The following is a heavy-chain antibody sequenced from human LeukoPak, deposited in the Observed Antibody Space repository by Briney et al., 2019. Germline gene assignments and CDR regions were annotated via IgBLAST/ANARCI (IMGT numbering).Heavy chain of an antibody. CDR2: INSDGSST. V-gene: IGHV3-74*01. D-gene: IGHD6-19*01. CDR1: GFTFSSYW. J-gene: IGHJ4*02. Sequence: GGSLRLSCAASGFTFSSYWMHWVRQAPGKGLVWVSRINSDGSSTSYADSVKGRFTTSRDNSKSTLYLQMNSLRAEDTAVYYCAKVRWDNSGWYYLDYWGQGTLVTVSS. CDR3: AKVRWDNSGWYYLDY.